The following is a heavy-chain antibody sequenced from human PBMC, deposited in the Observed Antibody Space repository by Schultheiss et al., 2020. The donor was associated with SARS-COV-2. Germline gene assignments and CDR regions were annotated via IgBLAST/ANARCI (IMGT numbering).Heavy chain of an antibody. V-gene: IGHV4-34*01. J-gene: IGHJ4*02. CDR2: IYYSGST. Sequence: SETLSLTCAVYGGSFSGYYWSWIRQPPGKGLEWIGSIYYSGSTYYNPSLKSRVTISVDTSKNQFSLKLSSVTAADTAVYYCARPISGGSYNFDYWGQGTLVTVSS. CDR1: GGSFSGYY. CDR3: ARPISGGSYNFDY. D-gene: IGHD1-26*01.